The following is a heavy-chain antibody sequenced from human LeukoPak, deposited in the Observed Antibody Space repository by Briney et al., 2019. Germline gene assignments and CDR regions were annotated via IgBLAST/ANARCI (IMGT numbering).Heavy chain of an antibody. D-gene: IGHD2-2*01. Sequence: SQTLSLTCTVSGGSISSGGYYWSWIRQHPGKGLEWIGYIYYSGSTYYNPSLKSRVTISVDTSKNQFSLKLSSVTAADTAVYYCASVGYCSSTSCYWGRGQNWFDPWGQGTLVTVSS. V-gene: IGHV4-31*03. J-gene: IGHJ5*02. CDR2: IYYSGST. CDR3: ASVGYCSSTSCYWGRGQNWFDP. CDR1: GGSISSGGYY.